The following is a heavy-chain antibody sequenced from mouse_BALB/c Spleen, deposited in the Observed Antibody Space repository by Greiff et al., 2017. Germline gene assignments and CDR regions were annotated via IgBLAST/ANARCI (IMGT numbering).Heavy chain of an antibody. J-gene: IGHJ2*01. V-gene: IGHV3-2*02. CDR2: ISYSGST. D-gene: IGHD1-2*01. CDR1: GYSITSDYA. CDR3: ARTDDYYGYGFDY. Sequence: EVKLLESGPGLVKPSQSLSLTCTVTGYSITSDYAWNWIRQFPGNKLEWMGYISYSGSTSYNPSLKSRISITRDTSKNQFFLQLNSVTTEDTATYYCARTDDYYGYGFDYWGQGTTLTVSS.